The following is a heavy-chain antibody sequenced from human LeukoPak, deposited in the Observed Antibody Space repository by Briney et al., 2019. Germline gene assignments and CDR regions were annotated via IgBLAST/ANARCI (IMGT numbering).Heavy chain of an antibody. V-gene: IGHV1-18*01. CDR3: ARGDRQQLDAGRNFDY. D-gene: IGHD6-13*01. CDR2: ISAYNGNT. CDR1: GYTFTSYG. Sequence: ASVKVSCKASGYTFTSYGISWVRQAPGQGLEWMGWISAYNGNTNYAQKLQGRVTMTTDTSTSTAYMELRSLRSDDAAVYYCARGDRQQLDAGRNFDYWGQGTLVTVSS. J-gene: IGHJ4*02.